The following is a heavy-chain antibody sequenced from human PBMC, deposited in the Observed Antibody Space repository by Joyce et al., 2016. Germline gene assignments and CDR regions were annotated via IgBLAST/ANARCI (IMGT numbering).Heavy chain of an antibody. CDR1: GFTFSTYA. CDR3: AREHALVAAALSY. V-gene: IGHV3-30-3*01. J-gene: IGHJ4*02. D-gene: IGHD6-13*01. Sequence: QVQLVESGGGVVQPGRSLRLSCAASGFTFSTYAMHWVRQATGKGREGVAVIAYDGSNKYNADSVKCRFTISRDNSKNTLYLQMNSLRAEDTAVYYCAREHALVAAALSYWGQGTLVTVSS. CDR2: IAYDGSNK.